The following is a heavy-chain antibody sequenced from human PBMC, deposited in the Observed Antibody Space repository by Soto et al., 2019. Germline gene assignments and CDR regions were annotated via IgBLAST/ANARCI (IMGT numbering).Heavy chain of an antibody. J-gene: IGHJ6*02. CDR3: AKIGHYDFWRSSGMDV. CDR1: GFTFSSYG. CDR2: ISYDGSNK. V-gene: IGHV3-30*18. Sequence: QVQLVESGGGVVQPGRSLRLSCAASGFTFSSYGMHWVRQAPGKGLEWVAVISYDGSNKYYADSVKGRFTISRDNSQITLYLQMNSLRAEDTAVYYCAKIGHYDFWRSSGMDVWGQGTTVTVSS. D-gene: IGHD3-3*01.